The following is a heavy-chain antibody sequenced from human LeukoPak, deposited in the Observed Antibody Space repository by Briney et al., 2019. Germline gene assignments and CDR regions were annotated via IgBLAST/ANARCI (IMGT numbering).Heavy chain of an antibody. J-gene: IGHJ4*02. D-gene: IGHD2-15*01. CDR2: IKEDGSER. CDR3: ARDTSGYYDY. CDR1: AFIFSGHW. Sequence: GGSLRLSCEGSAFIFSGHWMNWVRQTPGKGLEWVASIKEDGSERQYVDSVKGRFTISRDNSKNTLYLQVNSVRAEDTAVYYCARDTSGYYDYWGQGALVTVSS. V-gene: IGHV3-7*01.